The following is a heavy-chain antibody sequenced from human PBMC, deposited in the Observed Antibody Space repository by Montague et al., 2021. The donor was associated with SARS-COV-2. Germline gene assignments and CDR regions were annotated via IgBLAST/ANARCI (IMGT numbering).Heavy chain of an antibody. CDR1: GGSFTGYS. Sequence: SETLSLTCAVDGGSFTGYSWNWIRQPPGKGLEWIGEVKHPGGTNYNPSLKSRVTISIDMSKNQFSLNLESVTAADTAVYYCAKASRGYGGDFDSWGQGTLVIVSS. D-gene: IGHD4-23*01. CDR3: AKASRGYGGDFDS. V-gene: IGHV4-34*01. CDR2: VKHPGGT. J-gene: IGHJ4*02.